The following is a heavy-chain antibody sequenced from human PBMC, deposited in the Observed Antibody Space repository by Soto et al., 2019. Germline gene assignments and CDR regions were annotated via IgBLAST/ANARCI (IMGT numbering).Heavy chain of an antibody. Sequence: PGGSLRLSGEASGFTFSNYAISWVRQAPGKGLEWVSGISGSGMDTYYADSVKGRLTISRDNAKNTLFLQMNSLRAEDAASYYCAKERLDEVGTFLEFWGHGILVTVSS. CDR2: ISGSGMDT. J-gene: IGHJ4*01. V-gene: IGHV3-23*01. CDR1: GFTFSNYA. D-gene: IGHD3-3*01. CDR3: AKERLDEVGTFLEF.